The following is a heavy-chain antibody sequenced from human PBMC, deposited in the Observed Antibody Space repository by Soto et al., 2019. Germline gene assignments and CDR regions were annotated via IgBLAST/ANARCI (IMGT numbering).Heavy chain of an antibody. CDR3: ATDRSGGYFVY. D-gene: IGHD6-25*01. CDR1: GFTFSSYA. V-gene: IGHV3-30-3*01. J-gene: IGHJ4*02. CDR2: ISYDGSNK. Sequence: QVQLVESGGGVGQPGRSLTLSCAASGFTFSSYAIHWVRQAPGKGLEWVALISYDGSNKYYADSVKGRFTISRDNSKNTLYLQMNSLRPEDTAVFYCATDRSGGYFVYWGQGTLVTVS.